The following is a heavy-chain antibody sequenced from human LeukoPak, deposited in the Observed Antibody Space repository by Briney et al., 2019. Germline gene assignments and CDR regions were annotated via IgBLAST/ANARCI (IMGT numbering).Heavy chain of an antibody. CDR3: ARPNIYHGMDV. V-gene: IGHV1-46*01. CDR1: GYTFTSYY. Sequence: EASVKVSCKASGYTFTSYYMHWVRQAPGQGLEWMALINLNSGSTTYAQKFQDRVTVTRDTSTSTVYMELSSLRSEDTAVYYCARPNIYHGMDVWGQGTTVTVSS. CDR2: INLNSGST. J-gene: IGHJ6*02. D-gene: IGHD2-21*01.